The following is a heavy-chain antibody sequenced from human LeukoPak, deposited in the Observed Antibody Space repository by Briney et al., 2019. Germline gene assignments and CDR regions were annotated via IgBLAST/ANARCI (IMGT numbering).Heavy chain of an antibody. D-gene: IGHD3-10*01. Sequence: SETLSLTCTVSGDSISSSSYFWGWIRQPPGKGLEWIGSIYYTGITHYNPSLKSRVTISVDTSKNQFSLRLSSVTATDTAVYYCARPSRSISTAGAFDIWGQGTMVTVSS. CDR3: ARPSRSISTAGAFDI. V-gene: IGHV4-39*01. CDR1: GDSISSSSYF. CDR2: IYYTGIT. J-gene: IGHJ3*02.